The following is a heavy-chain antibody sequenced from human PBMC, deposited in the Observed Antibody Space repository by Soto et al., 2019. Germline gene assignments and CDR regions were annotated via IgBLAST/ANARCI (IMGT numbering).Heavy chain of an antibody. CDR2: MSYDGTTK. Sequence: QVQLVASGGGVVQPGRSLRLSCAASGFIFSNYVMYWVRQAPGKGLEWVAFMSYDGTTKYYADSVKGRFTIYRDHSKSTLYLQLKNLRPEATGVDYCAGEVLWCRYLDYWGQGTLFTVPS. D-gene: IGHD2-21*01. V-gene: IGHV3-30-3*01. CDR3: AGEVLWCRYLDY. J-gene: IGHJ4*02. CDR1: GFIFSNYV.